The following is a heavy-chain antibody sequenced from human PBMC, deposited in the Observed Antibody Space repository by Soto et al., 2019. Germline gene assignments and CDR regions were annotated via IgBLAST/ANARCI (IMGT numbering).Heavy chain of an antibody. CDR2: IKQDGSEK. V-gene: IGHV3-7*01. J-gene: IGHJ6*03. CDR1: GFTFSSYW. CDR3: ARDGKPAAQKPYYYYYYMDV. D-gene: IGHD2-2*01. Sequence: GGSLRLSCTASGFTFSSYWMSWVRQAPGKGLEWVANIKQDGSEKYYVDSVKGRFTISRDNAKNSLYLQMNSLRAEDTAVYYCARDGKPAAQKPYYYYYYMDVWGKGTTVTVSS.